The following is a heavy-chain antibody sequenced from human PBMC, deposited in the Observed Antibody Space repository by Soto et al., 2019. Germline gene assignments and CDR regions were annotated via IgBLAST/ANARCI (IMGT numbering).Heavy chain of an antibody. CDR2: ISSSGSTI. J-gene: IGHJ5*02. V-gene: IGHV3-11*01. D-gene: IGHD3-16*02. CDR1: GFTFSDYY. Sequence: QVQLVESGGGLVKPGGSLRLSCAASGFTFSDYYMSWIRQAPGKGLEWVSYISSSGSTIYYADSVKGRFTISRDNAKNSLYLQMNSLRAEDTAVYYWARDRIAPLGELSLLPFDPWGQGTLVTVSS. CDR3: ARDRIAPLGELSLLPFDP.